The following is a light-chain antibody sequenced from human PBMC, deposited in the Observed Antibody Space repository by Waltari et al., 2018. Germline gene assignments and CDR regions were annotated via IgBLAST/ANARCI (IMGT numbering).Light chain of an antibody. CDR3: MQALQTPCT. J-gene: IGKJ1*01. CDR1: QSLLHSNGYNY. V-gene: IGKV2-28*01. CDR2: SGS. Sequence: DIVMTQSPLSLPVTPGEPASISCRSSQSLLHSNGYNYLDWYLQKAGQSPQLLIYSGSSRASGVPDRFSGSGSGTEFTLKISRVEAGDVGVYYCMQALQTPCTFDQGTKVEIK.